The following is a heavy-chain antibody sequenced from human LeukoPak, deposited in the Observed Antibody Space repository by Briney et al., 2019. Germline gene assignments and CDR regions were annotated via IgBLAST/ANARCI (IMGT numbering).Heavy chain of an antibody. CDR2: INPNSGGT. Sequence: ASVKVSCKAFGYTFTGYYMHWVRQAPGQGLEWMGWINPNSGGTNYAQKFQGRVTMTRDTSISTAHMELSRLRSDDTAVYYCARDPRELYYDSSGYYNSRGDYWGQGTLVTVSS. CDR3: ARDPRELYYDSSGYYNSRGDY. D-gene: IGHD3-22*01. CDR1: GYTFTGYY. V-gene: IGHV1-2*02. J-gene: IGHJ4*02.